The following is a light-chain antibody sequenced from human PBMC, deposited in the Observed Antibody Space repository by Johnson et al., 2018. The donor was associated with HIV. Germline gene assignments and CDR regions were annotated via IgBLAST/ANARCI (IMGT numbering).Light chain of an antibody. Sequence: QSVLTQPPSVSAAPGQKVTISCSGSSSNIGNNYVSWYQQLPGTAPKLLIYDNNKRPSEIPDRISGSKSGTSATLGITRLQTGDEADDYCGTWDSSLSAVFGTGTKVTVL. CDR3: GTWDSSLSAV. V-gene: IGLV1-51*01. J-gene: IGLJ1*01. CDR2: DNN. CDR1: SSNIGNNY.